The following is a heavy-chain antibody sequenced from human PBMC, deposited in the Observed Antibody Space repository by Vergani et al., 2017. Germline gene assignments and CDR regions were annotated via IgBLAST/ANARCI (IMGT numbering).Heavy chain of an antibody. D-gene: IGHD4-17*01. CDR1: GFNFSPYS. V-gene: IGHV3-74*02. J-gene: IGHJ6*03. Sequence: EVQVVESGGGLVQPGGSLRLSCAASGFNFSPYSFQWVRRAPGKGLVWVSRINTDGSETKFADSVKGRFTMSRNNDKNTVYLQMERLRVEDTATYYCARLGLRFAKFYYMDVWGRGTTVSVSS. CDR3: ARLGLRFAKFYYMDV. CDR2: INTDGSET.